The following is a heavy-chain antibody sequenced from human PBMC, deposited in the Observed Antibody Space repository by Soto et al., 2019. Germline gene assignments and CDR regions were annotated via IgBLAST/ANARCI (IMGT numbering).Heavy chain of an antibody. CDR1: GGSFNGYY. CDR2: INHTGGT. D-gene: IGHD3-3*01. Sequence: XETLSLTCAVYGGSFNGYYWNWIRQPPGKGLEWIGEINHTGGTHYNPSLKSRVTMSVDTSKNQFSLRLSSVTAADTAIYYCATRITVFGLLIPPFDHWGQGTQVTVSS. J-gene: IGHJ5*02. CDR3: ATRITVFGLLIPPFDH. V-gene: IGHV4-34*01.